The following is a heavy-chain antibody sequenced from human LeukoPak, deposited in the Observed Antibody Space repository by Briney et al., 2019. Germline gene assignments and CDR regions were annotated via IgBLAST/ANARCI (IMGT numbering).Heavy chain of an antibody. CDR2: ISWEGGST. CDR1: GFTFEDYG. D-gene: IGHD6-19*01. Sequence: GGSLRLSCAASGFTFEDYGMHWVRQAPGKGLEWVSLISWEGGSTYYAGSVKGRFTISRDNSKNFLYLQMDSLRTEDTAFYYCAKDQDTSAWFWDSWGQGTLVTVSS. V-gene: IGHV3-43D*03. J-gene: IGHJ4*02. CDR3: AKDQDTSAWFWDS.